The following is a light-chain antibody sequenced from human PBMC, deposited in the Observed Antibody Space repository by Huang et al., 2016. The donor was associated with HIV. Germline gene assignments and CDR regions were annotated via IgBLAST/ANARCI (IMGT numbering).Light chain of an antibody. CDR2: AAS. Sequence: DIQMTQSPSSLYASVGDRVTITCRASQSIDKYLNWYQHKPGKAPKVLIYAASSLQSEVPSRFSGSGSGTDFTLTISNLQSEDFATYYCQHSFSTPWTFGQGTKVEIK. CDR1: QSIDKY. CDR3: QHSFSTPWT. J-gene: IGKJ1*01. V-gene: IGKV1-39*01.